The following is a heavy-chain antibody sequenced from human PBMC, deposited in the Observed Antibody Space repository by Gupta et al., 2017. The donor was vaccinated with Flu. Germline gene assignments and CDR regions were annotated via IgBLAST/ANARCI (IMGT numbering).Heavy chain of an antibody. CDR1: GFSLNNDRMG. J-gene: IGHJ6*02. D-gene: IGHD3-16*01. Sequence: QVTLKESGPVLVKPTETLTLTCTVSGFSLNNDRMGVTWIRQPPGKALEWLAHIFSNDEKSYSASLKARLTISKDASNRQVVLTMTNVDPADAGTYYCARKGDYSYYGIDVWGQGTTVTVSS. CDR3: ARKGDYSYYGIDV. CDR2: IFSNDEK. V-gene: IGHV2-26*01.